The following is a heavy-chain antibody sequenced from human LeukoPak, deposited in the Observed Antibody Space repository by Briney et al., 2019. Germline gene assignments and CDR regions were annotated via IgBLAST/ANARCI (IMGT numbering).Heavy chain of an antibody. J-gene: IGHJ4*02. Sequence: PGGSLRLSCAAFGFTVSRNHMTWVRQAPGKGLEWVSIIYSGGSTYYADSARGRFTISRDSPQNTLYLQMNGLRVEDTAVYYRVTLPTGDYWGQGTLVTVSS. V-gene: IGHV3-53*01. CDR3: VTLPTGDY. CDR2: IYSGGST. D-gene: IGHD2-15*01. CDR1: GFTVSRNH.